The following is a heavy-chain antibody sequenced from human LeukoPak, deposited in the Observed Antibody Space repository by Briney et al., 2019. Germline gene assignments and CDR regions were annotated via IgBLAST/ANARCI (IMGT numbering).Heavy chain of an antibody. CDR3: ARGRWISGSYYNFDS. V-gene: IGHV4-39*07. Sequence: PSETLSLTCSVSVCSISSSSYYWGWIRQPPGEGLEWIATINYSGTTHYNPSPQSRVTMSADTSNSQFSLKVNSVTAADTGVYHCARGRWISGSYYNFDSWGQGTLVTVSS. D-gene: IGHD1-26*01. CDR2: INYSGTT. J-gene: IGHJ4*02. CDR1: VCSISSSSYY.